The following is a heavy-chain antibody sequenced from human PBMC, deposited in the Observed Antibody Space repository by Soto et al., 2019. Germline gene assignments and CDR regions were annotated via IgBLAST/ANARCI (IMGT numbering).Heavy chain of an antibody. V-gene: IGHV4-4*07. J-gene: IGHJ4*02. Sequence: QVQLQESGPGLVKPSETLSLTCTVSGGSISSYYWSWIRQPAGKGLEWIGRIYTSGRTNYNPSLKSRVTMYVDTSKNQFSLKLSSVTAADTAVYYCARFSVSGYSQMYYFDYWGQGTLVTVSS. CDR3: ARFSVSGYSQMYYFDY. D-gene: IGHD3-22*01. CDR1: GGSISSYY. CDR2: IYTSGRT.